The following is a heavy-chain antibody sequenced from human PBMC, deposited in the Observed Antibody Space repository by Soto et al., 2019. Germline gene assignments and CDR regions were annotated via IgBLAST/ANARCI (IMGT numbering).Heavy chain of an antibody. CDR2: INAGNGNT. V-gene: IGHV1-3*01. J-gene: IGHJ1*01. CDR3: ARVIHGDYDYFQH. Sequence: ASVKVSCKASGYAFTSYAMDWVRQAPGQRLEWMGWINAGNGNTKYSQKFQGRVTITRDTSASTAYMELSSLRSEDTAVYYCARVIHGDYDYFQHWGQGTLVTVSS. CDR1: GYAFTSYA. D-gene: IGHD4-17*01.